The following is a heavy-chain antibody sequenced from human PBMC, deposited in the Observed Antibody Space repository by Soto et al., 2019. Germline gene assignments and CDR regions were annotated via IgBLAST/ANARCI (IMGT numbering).Heavy chain of an antibody. CDR3: ARPAATVIYYSGMDV. J-gene: IGHJ6*02. CDR1: GFTFSDYA. Sequence: PGGSLRLSCAASGFTFSDYAMHWVRQAPGKGLEWVAIISFDGSNELYADSVQGRFTISRDNSENTLYLQMNSLRADGTAVYYCARPAATVIYYSGMDVWGQGTTVTVYS. D-gene: IGHD2-2*01. V-gene: IGHV3-30-3*01. CDR2: ISFDGSNE.